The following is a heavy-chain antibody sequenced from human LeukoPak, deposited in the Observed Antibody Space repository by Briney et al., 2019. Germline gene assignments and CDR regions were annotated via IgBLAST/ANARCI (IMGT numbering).Heavy chain of an antibody. Sequence: HGASVKVSCKASGYTFTGYYMHWVRQAPGQGLEWMGWINPNSGGTNYAQKFQGRVTMTRDTSISTVYMELSRLRSDDTAVYYCARASGSSSWLNIDYWGQGTLVTVSS. CDR3: ARASGSSSWLNIDY. V-gene: IGHV1-2*02. J-gene: IGHJ4*02. D-gene: IGHD6-13*01. CDR2: INPNSGGT. CDR1: GYTFTGYY.